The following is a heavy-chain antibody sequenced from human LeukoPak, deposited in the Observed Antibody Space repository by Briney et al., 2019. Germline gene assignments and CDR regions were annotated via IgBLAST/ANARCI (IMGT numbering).Heavy chain of an antibody. CDR2: INPNSGGI. CDR3: ARSYSSGWYSPGYYYYGMDV. J-gene: IGHJ6*02. V-gene: IGHV1-2*02. D-gene: IGHD6-19*01. CDR1: GYTFTGYY. Sequence: ASVKVSCKASGYTFTGYYMHWVRQAPGQGLEWMGWINPNSGGINYAQKFQGRVTMTRDTSISTAYMELSRLRSDDTAVYYCARSYSSGWYSPGYYYYGMDVWGQGTTVTVSS.